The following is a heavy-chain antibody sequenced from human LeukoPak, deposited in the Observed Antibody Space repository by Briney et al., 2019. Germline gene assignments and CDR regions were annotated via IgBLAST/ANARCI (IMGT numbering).Heavy chain of an antibody. Sequence: PGGSLRLSCAASGFTFSSYCMNWVRQAPGKGLEWVANIKEDGSENYYLESVKGRFTISRDNAKNSLYLQMNSLRAEDTAVYYGAMASGTSQYSVMDVWGEGTTVTVSS. CDR2: IKEDGSEN. V-gene: IGHV3-7*04. CDR3: AMASGTSQYSVMDV. D-gene: IGHD3-10*01. J-gene: IGHJ6*02. CDR1: GFTFSSYC.